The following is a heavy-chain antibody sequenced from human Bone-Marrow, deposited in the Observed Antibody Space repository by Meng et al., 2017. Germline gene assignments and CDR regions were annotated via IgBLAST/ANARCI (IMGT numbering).Heavy chain of an antibody. V-gene: IGHV3-7*01. Sequence: GGSLRLSCAASEFTFSQYWMSWVRQAPGKGLEWVANIKEDGSEKYYVDSVKGRFTISRDNAKNSLYLQMNSLRAEDTAVYYCARVRDGFNYASVWYYFDYWGQGTLVTVSS. CDR3: ARVRDGFNYASVWYYFDY. CDR2: IKEDGSEK. D-gene: IGHD5-24*01. CDR1: EFTFSQYW. J-gene: IGHJ4*02.